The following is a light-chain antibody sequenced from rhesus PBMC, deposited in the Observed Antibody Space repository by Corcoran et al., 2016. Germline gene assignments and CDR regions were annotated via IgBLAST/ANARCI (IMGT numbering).Light chain of an antibody. Sequence: DIQMTQSPSSLSASVGDTVTITCRASQGISSYLNWFKQKPGKAPKLLIYAATTLQSGVPSRFSCSGSGTDFTLTISSLQPEDFATYYCQQYKGYPLTFGGGTKVEIK. V-gene: IGKV1-28*02. CDR1: QGISSY. J-gene: IGKJ4*01. CDR2: AAT. CDR3: QQYKGYPLT.